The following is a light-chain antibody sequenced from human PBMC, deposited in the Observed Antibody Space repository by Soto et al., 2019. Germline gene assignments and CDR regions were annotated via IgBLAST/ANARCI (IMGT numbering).Light chain of an antibody. CDR3: QQYGSPPIT. V-gene: IGKV1-39*01. Sequence: DIQMTQSPSSLSASVVDRVTITCRASQSISTYLIWYQQKPGKAPKLLIYATSTLQSGVPSRFSGSGSGTDFTLTISSLQPEDFAVYYCQQYGSPPITFGQGTRLEIK. J-gene: IGKJ5*01. CDR2: ATS. CDR1: QSISTY.